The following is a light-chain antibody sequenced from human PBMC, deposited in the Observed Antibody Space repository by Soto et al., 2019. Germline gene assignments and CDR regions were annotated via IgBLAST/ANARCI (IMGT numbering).Light chain of an antibody. CDR1: QSISSRY. J-gene: IGKJ1*01. V-gene: IGKV3D-20*02. CDR2: GAS. CDR3: QQRSNWPRT. Sequence: EIVLTQSPGTLSLSPGERATLSCRAGQSISSRYLAWYQQKPGQAPRLLIYGASSRATGIPHRFSGSGSGTEFTLTISSLEPEDLAVYYCQQRSNWPRTFGQGTKVDIK.